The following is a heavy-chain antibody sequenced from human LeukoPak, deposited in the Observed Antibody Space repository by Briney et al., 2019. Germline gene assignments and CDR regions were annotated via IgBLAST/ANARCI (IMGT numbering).Heavy chain of an antibody. Sequence: GGSLRLSCVASGFTFSKYTMSWVRQAPGKGLEWVSGIYGGGSGSTFYAESVKGRFTISRDNSKNTLYLQMSSLRAEDTAIYYCAKGPDSGYSSRFCDCWGQGTLVTVSS. J-gene: IGHJ4*02. CDR2: IYGGGSGST. V-gene: IGHV3-23*01. CDR1: GFTFSKYT. D-gene: IGHD6-13*01. CDR3: AKGPDSGYSSRFCDC.